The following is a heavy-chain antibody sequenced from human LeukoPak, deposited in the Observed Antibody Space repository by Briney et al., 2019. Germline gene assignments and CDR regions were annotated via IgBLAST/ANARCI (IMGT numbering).Heavy chain of an antibody. D-gene: IGHD5-24*01. V-gene: IGHV4-59*02. Sequence: PSETLSLTCTVSGGSVSGFYWSWFRQPPGKGLEWIGYIYYSGSTRYNPSLKSRVTILVDTSRNQFSLDLTSVTAADTAVYYCARRAVHGYHEYWGQGALVTVSS. CDR1: GGSVSGFY. CDR3: ARRAVHGYHEY. J-gene: IGHJ4*02. CDR2: IYYSGST.